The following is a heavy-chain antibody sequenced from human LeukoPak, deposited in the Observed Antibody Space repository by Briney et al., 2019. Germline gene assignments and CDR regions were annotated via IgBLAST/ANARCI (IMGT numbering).Heavy chain of an antibody. Sequence: PSETLSLTCTVSGGSISSGGYYWSWIRQHPGKGLEWIGYIYYSGSTYYNPSLKSRVTISVDTSKNQFSLKLSSVTAADTAAYYCARIERAAAAVDYWGQGTLVTVSS. CDR1: GGSISSGGYY. CDR3: ARIERAAAAVDY. V-gene: IGHV4-31*03. CDR2: IYYSGST. D-gene: IGHD6-13*01. J-gene: IGHJ4*02.